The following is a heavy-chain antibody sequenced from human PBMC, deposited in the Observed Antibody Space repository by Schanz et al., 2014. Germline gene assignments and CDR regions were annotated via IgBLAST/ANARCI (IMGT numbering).Heavy chain of an antibody. CDR1: GYTFVSYS. J-gene: IGHJ4*02. Sequence: QVQLVQSGAEMKKPGASVKVSCKASGYTFVSYSMHWVRQAPGQGLEWMGIINPSGGGTSYALRFQDRVTVTRDTSRSTVYMELSSLRSEDTAVYYCASSGAGYSSSWDFDYWGQGTLVTVSS. CDR3: ASSGAGYSSSWDFDY. D-gene: IGHD6-13*01. V-gene: IGHV1-46*01. CDR2: INPSGGGT.